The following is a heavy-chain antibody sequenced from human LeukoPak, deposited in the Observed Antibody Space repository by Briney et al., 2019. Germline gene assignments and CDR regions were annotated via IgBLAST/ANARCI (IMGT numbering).Heavy chain of an antibody. D-gene: IGHD3-16*01. CDR3: ARGRDGALDY. J-gene: IGHJ4*02. CDR2: IYYSGST. CDR1: GGSFSGYY. V-gene: IGHV4-30-4*08. Sequence: TSETLSLTCAVYGGSFSGYYWSWIRQPPGKGLEWIGYIYYSGSTYYNPSLKSRVTISVDTSKNQFSLKLSSVTAADTAVYYCARGRDGALDYWGQGTLVTVSS.